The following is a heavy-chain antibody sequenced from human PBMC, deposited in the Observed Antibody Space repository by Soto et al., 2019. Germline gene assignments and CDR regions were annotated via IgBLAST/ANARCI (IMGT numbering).Heavy chain of an antibody. V-gene: IGHV1-18*04. D-gene: IGHD4-17*01. CDR3: ARDPPFSGILRGTPLMDV. CDR2: ISAYNGDT. Sequence: ASVKVSCKASGYSFTTHGISWVRRAPGHGLEWMGWISAYNGDTHYVQRFQGRLTMTTDTSTSTAYMELRSLTSDDTAVYYCARDPPFSGILRGTPLMDVWGHGTTVTV. CDR1: GYSFTTHG. J-gene: IGHJ6*02.